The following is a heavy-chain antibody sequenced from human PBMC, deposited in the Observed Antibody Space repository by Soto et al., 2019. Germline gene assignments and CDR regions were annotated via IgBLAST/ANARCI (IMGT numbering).Heavy chain of an antibody. D-gene: IGHD1-7*01. V-gene: IGHV4-34*01. Sequence: SETLSLTCAVYGGSFSGYYWSWIRQPPGKGLEWIGEINHSGSTNYNPSLKSRVTISVDTSKNQFSLKLSSVTAADTAVYYCARTQELAGLGMDVWGQGTTVTVFS. CDR2: INHSGST. CDR3: ARTQELAGLGMDV. CDR1: GGSFSGYY. J-gene: IGHJ6*02.